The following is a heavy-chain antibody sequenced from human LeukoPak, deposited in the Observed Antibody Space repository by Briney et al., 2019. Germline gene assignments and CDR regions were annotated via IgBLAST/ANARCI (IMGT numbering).Heavy chain of an antibody. CDR3: AREPNYYDSTDYDPFDH. CDR1: GGSISNYH. D-gene: IGHD3-22*01. CDR2: IYSSGST. Sequence: SETLSLTCTVSGGSISNYHWNWIRQPAGKGLEWIGRIYSSGSTNYNPSLKSRITMSVDMSKNQFSLKLNSVTAADTAVYYCAREPNYYDSTDYDPFDHWGQGTLVTVSS. V-gene: IGHV4-4*07. J-gene: IGHJ4*02.